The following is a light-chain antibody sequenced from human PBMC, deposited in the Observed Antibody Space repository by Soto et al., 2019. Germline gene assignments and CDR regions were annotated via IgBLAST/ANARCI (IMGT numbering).Light chain of an antibody. Sequence: PGERATLSCWASQSVTSNYLAWYQHKPGQAPRLLIYGASNRATGIPDRFSGSGSGTDFTLTISRLEPEDFAVYYCHQDYQYGTSPWTFGQGTKVEIK. V-gene: IGKV3-20*01. CDR1: QSVTSNY. CDR3: HQDYQYGTSPWT. J-gene: IGKJ1*01. CDR2: GAS.